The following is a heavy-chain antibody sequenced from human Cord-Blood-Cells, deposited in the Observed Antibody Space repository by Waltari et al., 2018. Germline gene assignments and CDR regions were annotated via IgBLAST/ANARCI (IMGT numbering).Heavy chain of an antibody. D-gene: IGHD5-12*01. Sequence: QVQLQQWGAGLWKPSETLSHSCAVYGGSFSGYYWSWIRQPPGKGLEWIGEINHSGSTNYNPSLKSRVTISVDTSKNQFSLKLSSVTAADTAVYYCARRPYSGYDDYWGQGTLVTVSS. CDR1: GGSFSGYY. J-gene: IGHJ4*02. CDR2: INHSGST. V-gene: IGHV4-34*01. CDR3: ARRPYSGYDDY.